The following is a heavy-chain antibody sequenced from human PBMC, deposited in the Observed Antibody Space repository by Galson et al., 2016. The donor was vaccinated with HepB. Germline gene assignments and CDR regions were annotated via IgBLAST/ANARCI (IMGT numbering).Heavy chain of an antibody. D-gene: IGHD3-22*01. V-gene: IGHV4-4*02. J-gene: IGHJ4*02. CDR3: ARLTDAIVVVMFDY. Sequence: ETLSLTCVVSGDSLISDNRWSWVRQPPGKGLEWIGEIHHSGPTNYNPSLRSRVTISIDQPKNQFPLELTSVTAADTAVFYCARLTDAIVVVMFDYLGQGALVTVSS. CDR1: GDSLISDNR. CDR2: IHHSGPT.